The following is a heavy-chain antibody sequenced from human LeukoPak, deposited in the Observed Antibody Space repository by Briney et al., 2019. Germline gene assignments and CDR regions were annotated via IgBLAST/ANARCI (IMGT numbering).Heavy chain of an antibody. CDR3: ARSPPASSSWSDMYV. Sequence: SVKVSCKASGGTFSSYAISWVRQAPGQGPEWMGGIIPIFGTANYAQKFQGTVTITADKSTSTAYMELSRLRSDDTAVYYCARSPPASSSWSDMYVWGKGTTVTVSS. CDR2: IIPIFGTA. V-gene: IGHV1-69*06. CDR1: GGTFSSYA. J-gene: IGHJ6*03. D-gene: IGHD6-13*01.